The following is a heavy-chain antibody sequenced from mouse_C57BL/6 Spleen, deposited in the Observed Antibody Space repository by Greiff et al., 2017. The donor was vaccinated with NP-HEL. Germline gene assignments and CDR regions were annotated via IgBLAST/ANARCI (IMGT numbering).Heavy chain of an antibody. Sequence: VHVKQSVAELVRPGASVKLSCTASGFNIKNTYMHWVKQRPEQGLEWIGRIDPANGNTKYAPKFQGKATITADTSSNTAYLQLSSLTSEDTAIYYCARGFITTAQSSYYAMDYWGQGTSVTVSS. CDR3: ARGFITTAQSSYYAMDY. CDR1: GFNIKNTY. V-gene: IGHV14-3*01. CDR2: IDPANGNT. D-gene: IGHD1-1*01. J-gene: IGHJ4*01.